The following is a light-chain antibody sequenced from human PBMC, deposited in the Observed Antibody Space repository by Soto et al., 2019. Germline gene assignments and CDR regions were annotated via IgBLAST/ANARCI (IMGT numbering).Light chain of an antibody. V-gene: IGKV3-20*01. Sequence: EIVLTQSPGTLSLSPGERATLSCRASQSVSSSYLAWYQQKPGQAPRLLIYGASSRATGIPARFSGSGSGTDFTLTSSRLEPEDLAVYYCQQYGSSITFGQGTGLEI. J-gene: IGKJ5*01. CDR2: GAS. CDR1: QSVSSSY. CDR3: QQYGSSIT.